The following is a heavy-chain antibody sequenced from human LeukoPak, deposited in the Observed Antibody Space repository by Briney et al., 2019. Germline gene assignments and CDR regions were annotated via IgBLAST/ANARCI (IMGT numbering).Heavy chain of an antibody. CDR1: GGSISSYY. D-gene: IGHD6-19*01. CDR2: IYYSGST. V-gene: IGHV4-59*08. J-gene: IGHJ4*02. CDR3: ARQLRGEAVAGHLQPFDY. Sequence: PSETQSLTCTVSGGSISSYYWNWIRQPPGKGLEWIGYIYYSGSTNYNPSLTSRVTISVDTSKNQFSLKLSSVTAADTAVYFCARQLRGEAVAGHLQPFDYWGQGTLVTVSS.